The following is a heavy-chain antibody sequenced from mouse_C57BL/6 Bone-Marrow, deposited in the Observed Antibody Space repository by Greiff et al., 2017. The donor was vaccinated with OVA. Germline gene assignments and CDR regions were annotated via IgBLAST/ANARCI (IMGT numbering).Heavy chain of an antibody. Sequence: QVQLQQPGAELVKPGASVKLSCKASGYTFTSYWMHWVKQRPGQGLEWIGMIHPNSGSTNYNEKFKSKATLTVDKSSSTAYMQLSSLTSEDSAVYYCARRGHDYLYFDVWGTGTTVTVSS. CDR2: IHPNSGST. J-gene: IGHJ1*03. CDR1: GYTFTSYW. V-gene: IGHV1-64*01. CDR3: ARRGHDYLYFDV. D-gene: IGHD2-4*01.